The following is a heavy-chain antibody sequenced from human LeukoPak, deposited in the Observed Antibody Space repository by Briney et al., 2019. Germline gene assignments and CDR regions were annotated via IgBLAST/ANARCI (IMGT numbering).Heavy chain of an antibody. V-gene: IGHV3-30*04. CDR3: ASHYGSGSYDAFDI. J-gene: IGHJ3*02. Sequence: PGRSLRLSCAASGFTFSSYAMHWVRQAPGKGLEWVAVISYDGSNKYYADSVKGRFTISRDNSKNTLYLQMNSLRAEDTAVYYCASHYGSGSYDAFDIWGQGTMVTVSS. D-gene: IGHD3-10*01. CDR1: GFTFSSYA. CDR2: ISYDGSNK.